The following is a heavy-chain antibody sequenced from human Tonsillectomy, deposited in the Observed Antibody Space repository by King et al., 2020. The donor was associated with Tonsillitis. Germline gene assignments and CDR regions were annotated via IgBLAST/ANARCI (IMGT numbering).Heavy chain of an antibody. CDR2: SYTSGST. CDR1: GASISSGRYY. V-gene: IGHV4-61*02. D-gene: IGHD3-9*01. CDR3: ARGGDLSTGGSLFDP. J-gene: IGHJ5*02. Sequence: QLQESGPGLVKPSQTLSLTCTVSGASISSGRYYWSWIRQPAGEGLEWIGRSYTSGSTNYNPSLGSRVTMSTDTSRNQSSLKLSSVTAADTAVYYCARGGDLSTGGSLFDPWGQGTLVTVSS.